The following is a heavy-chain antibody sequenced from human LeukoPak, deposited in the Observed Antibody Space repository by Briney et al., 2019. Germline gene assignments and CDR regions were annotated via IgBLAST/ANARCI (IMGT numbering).Heavy chain of an antibody. V-gene: IGHV3-33*01. CDR3: ALLNPWDY. CDR2: IWDDGSKK. CDR1: GFSFRSYG. J-gene: IGHJ4*02. Sequence: GGSLILSCVASGFSFRSYGMHWVRQAPGKGLEWVAVIWDDGSKKFYADSVKGRFTISRDDSKNTLYLQMNSLRAEDTAMYYCALLNPWDYWGRGTLVTVSS.